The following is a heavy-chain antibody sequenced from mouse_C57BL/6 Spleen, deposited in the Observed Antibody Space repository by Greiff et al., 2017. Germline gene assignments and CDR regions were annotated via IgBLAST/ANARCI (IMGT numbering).Heavy chain of an antibody. V-gene: IGHV1-80*01. CDR3: ASMVIPYAMDY. CDR1: GYAFSSYW. CDR2: IYPGDGDT. D-gene: IGHD2-1*01. J-gene: IGHJ4*01. Sequence: QVQLQQSGAELVKPGASVKISCKASGYAFSSYWMNWVKQRPGKGLEWIGQIYPGDGDTNYNGKFKGKATLTADKSSSTAYMQLSSLTSEDCAVYFCASMVIPYAMDYWGQGTSVTVSS.